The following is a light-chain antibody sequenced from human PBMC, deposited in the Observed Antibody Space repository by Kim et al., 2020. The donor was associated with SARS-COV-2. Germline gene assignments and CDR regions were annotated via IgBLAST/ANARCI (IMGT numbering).Light chain of an antibody. CDR1: QGIGTS. Sequence: DIQMTQSPSSLSASVGDRVTITCRASQGIGTSLAWYQQRPGKVPKLLIYATSTLQSGVPSRFSGSGSGTDFTLTISSLQPEDVATYYCQKNDGAPLTVGGGTKVDIK. CDR2: ATS. J-gene: IGKJ4*01. V-gene: IGKV1-27*01. CDR3: QKNDGAPLT.